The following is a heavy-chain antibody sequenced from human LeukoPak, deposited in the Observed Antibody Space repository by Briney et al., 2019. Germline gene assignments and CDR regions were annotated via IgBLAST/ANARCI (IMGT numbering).Heavy chain of an antibody. CDR3: ARIPYYGSSGYYYEWFVYGMDV. CDR2: ISYDGDNK. V-gene: IGHV3-30*03. Sequence: GGSLRLSCAASTFTFSTYGMHWVRQAPGKGLEWVAVISYDGDNKYYTDSVKGRFTISRDNSQNTLYLQMNSLRAEDTAVYYCARIPYYGSSGYYYEWFVYGMDVWGQGTTVTVSS. D-gene: IGHD3-22*01. J-gene: IGHJ6*02. CDR1: TFTFSTYG.